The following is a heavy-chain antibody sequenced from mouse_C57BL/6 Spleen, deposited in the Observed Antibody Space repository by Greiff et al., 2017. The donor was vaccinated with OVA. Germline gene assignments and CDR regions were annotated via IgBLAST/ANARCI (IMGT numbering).Heavy chain of an antibody. CDR1: GFTFSNYW. Sequence: EVKLMESGGGLVQPGGSMKLSCVASGFTFSNYWMNWVRQSPEKGLEWVAQIRLKSDNYATHYAESVKGRFTISRDDSKSSVYLQMNNLRAEDTGIYYCTGYDGYPPWFAYWGQGTLVTVSA. J-gene: IGHJ3*01. D-gene: IGHD2-3*01. CDR3: TGYDGYPPWFAY. CDR2: IRLKSDNYAT. V-gene: IGHV6-3*01.